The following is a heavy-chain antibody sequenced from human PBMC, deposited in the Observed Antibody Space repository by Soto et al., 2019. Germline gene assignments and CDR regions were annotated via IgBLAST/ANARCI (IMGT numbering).Heavy chain of an antibody. CDR1: GYTFSNYG. CDR3: ARGDILTGYFDF. V-gene: IGHV1-18*04. Sequence: ASVKVSCKAAGYTFSNYGVTWVRQAAGQALEWMGCISTYSDDTNYAQNLQGRITLTTDTSTSTAYMELRSLTLDDTALYFCARGDILTGYFDFWGQGTLVTVSP. J-gene: IGHJ4*02. D-gene: IGHD3-9*01. CDR2: ISTYSDDT.